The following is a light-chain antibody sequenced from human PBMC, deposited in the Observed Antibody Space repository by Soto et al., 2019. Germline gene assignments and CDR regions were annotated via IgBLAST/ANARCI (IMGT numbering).Light chain of an antibody. CDR1: QDLDRW. CDR3: QQSFSAPWT. J-gene: IGKJ1*01. V-gene: IGKV1-12*01. CDR2: AAS. Sequence: DIQITHSPSSLSAPVLYRVTITCRASQDLDRWLAWYQQKPGKVPKLLIYAASSLQGGVPSRFSGSGSGTDFTLTISSLQPEDFATYYCQQSFSAPWTFGQGTKV.